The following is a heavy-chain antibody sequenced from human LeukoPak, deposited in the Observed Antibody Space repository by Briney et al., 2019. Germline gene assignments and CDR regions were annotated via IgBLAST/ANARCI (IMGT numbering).Heavy chain of an antibody. CDR1: GFTFSSYA. Sequence: GGSLRLSCAASGFTFSSYAMSWVRQAPGKGLEWVSAISGSGGSTYYADSVKGRFTISRDNSKNTLYLQMNSLRAVDTAVYYCAKDARSSWSPYYFDYWGQGTLVTVSS. D-gene: IGHD6-13*01. CDR3: AKDARSSWSPYYFDY. CDR2: ISGSGGST. J-gene: IGHJ4*02. V-gene: IGHV3-23*01.